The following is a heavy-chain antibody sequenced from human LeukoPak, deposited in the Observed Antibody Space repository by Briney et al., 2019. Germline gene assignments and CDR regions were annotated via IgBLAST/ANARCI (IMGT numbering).Heavy chain of an antibody. Sequence: GASVKVSCKASGYTFTSYDINWVRQATGQGLEWMGWMNPNSGNTGYAQKFQGRVTMTRNTSISTAYMELSSLRSEDTAVYYCASRTRPDVGAFDIWGQGTMVTVSS. V-gene: IGHV1-8*01. D-gene: IGHD6-6*01. J-gene: IGHJ3*02. CDR2: MNPNSGNT. CDR3: ASRTRPDVGAFDI. CDR1: GYTFTSYD.